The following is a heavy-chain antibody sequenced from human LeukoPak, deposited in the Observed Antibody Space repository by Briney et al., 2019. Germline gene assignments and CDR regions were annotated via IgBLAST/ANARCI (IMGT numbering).Heavy chain of an antibody. Sequence: SETLSLTCTVSGGSFSSGSDYWSWIRQPAGKGLEWIGRIYTSGSTNYNPSLKSRVTISVDTSKNQFSLKLSSVTAADTAVYYCARDGTLYGSGSYGYWGQGTLVTVSS. CDR1: GGSFSSGSDY. CDR2: IYTSGST. V-gene: IGHV4-61*02. D-gene: IGHD3-10*01. CDR3: ARDGTLYGSGSYGY. J-gene: IGHJ4*02.